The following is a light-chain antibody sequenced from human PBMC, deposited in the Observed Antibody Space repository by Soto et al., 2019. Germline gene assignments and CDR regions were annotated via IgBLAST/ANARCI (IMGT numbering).Light chain of an antibody. J-gene: IGKJ1*01. CDR3: QHYNSYSEA. CDR1: QSISTW. CDR2: DAS. Sequence: DIQMTQSPSTLSASVGDRVTITCRASQSISTWLAWYQQKPGKAPKLLIYDASSLESGVPSRFSGSGSGTEFTLTISSLQPDDFATYYCQHYNSYSEAFRQGTKVDSK. V-gene: IGKV1-5*01.